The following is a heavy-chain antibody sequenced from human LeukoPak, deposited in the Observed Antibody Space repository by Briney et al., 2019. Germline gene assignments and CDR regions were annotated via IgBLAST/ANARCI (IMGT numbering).Heavy chain of an antibody. CDR3: ARSPLKPGGYYGMDV. Sequence: GASVKVSCKASGYTFTSYYMHWVRQAPGQGLEWMGIINPSGGSTSYAQKFQGRVTMTRDTSTSTVYMELSSLRSEDTAVYYCARSPLKPGGYYGMDVWGQGTTVTVSS. V-gene: IGHV1-46*01. CDR2: INPSGGST. CDR1: GYTFTSYY. D-gene: IGHD2-8*01. J-gene: IGHJ6*02.